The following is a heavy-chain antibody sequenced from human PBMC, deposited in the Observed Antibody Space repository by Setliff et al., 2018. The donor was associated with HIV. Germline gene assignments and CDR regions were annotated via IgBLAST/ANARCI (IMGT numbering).Heavy chain of an antibody. V-gene: IGHV1-18*01. J-gene: IGHJ3*02. CDR3: AREKGVATIGRDAFDI. D-gene: IGHD5-12*01. Sequence: VSVKVSCKASGYTFTSYGISWVRQAPGQGLEWMGWISAYNGNTNYAQKLQGRVTMTTDTSTSTAYMELRSLRSDDTAVYYCAREKGVATIGRDAFDIWGQGTMVTVSS. CDR1: GYTFTSYG. CDR2: ISAYNGNT.